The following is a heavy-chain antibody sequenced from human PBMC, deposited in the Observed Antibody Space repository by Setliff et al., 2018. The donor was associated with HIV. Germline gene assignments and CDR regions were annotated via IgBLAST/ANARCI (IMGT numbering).Heavy chain of an antibody. V-gene: IGHV4-61*01. D-gene: IGHD6-25*01. CDR1: GGSVGSGSYY. Sequence: SETLSLTCTVSGGSVGSGSYYWSWVRQPPGKGLEWIGYIYYTGSTNYNPSLKSRLTISVDTSKNQFSLKLNSVTAADTAVYFCARMSISASVYFDYWGQGSQVTVSS. CDR2: IYYTGST. CDR3: ARMSISASVYFDY. J-gene: IGHJ4*02.